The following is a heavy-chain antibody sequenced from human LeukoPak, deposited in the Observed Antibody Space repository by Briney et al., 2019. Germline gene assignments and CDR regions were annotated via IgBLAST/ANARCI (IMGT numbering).Heavy chain of an antibody. D-gene: IGHD6-25*01. CDR2: MNPNSGNT. CDR1: GYTFTSYD. CDR3: AAASPRYYYYYYMDV. V-gene: IGHV1-8*01. Sequence: ASVKVSCKASGYTFTSYDTNWVRQATGQGLEWMGWMNPNSGNTGYAQKFQGRVTMTRNTSISTAYMELSSLRSEDTAVYYCAAASPRYYYYYYMDVWGKGTTVTVSS. J-gene: IGHJ6*03.